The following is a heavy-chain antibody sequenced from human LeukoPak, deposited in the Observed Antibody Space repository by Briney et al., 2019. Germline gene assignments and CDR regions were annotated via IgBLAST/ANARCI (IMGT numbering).Heavy chain of an antibody. CDR3: ARGRIFGVVIFSTYFDY. D-gene: IGHD3-3*01. Sequence: SETLSLTCTVSGGSISSSSYYWGWIRQPPGKGLEWIGSIYYSGSTYYNPSLKSRVTISVDTSKNRFSLKLSSVTAADTAVYYCARGRIFGVVIFSTYFDYWGQGTLVTVSS. V-gene: IGHV4-39*07. J-gene: IGHJ4*02. CDR2: IYYSGST. CDR1: GGSISSSSYY.